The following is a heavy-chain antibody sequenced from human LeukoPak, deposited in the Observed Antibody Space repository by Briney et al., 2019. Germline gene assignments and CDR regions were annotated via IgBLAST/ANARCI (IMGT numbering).Heavy chain of an antibody. CDR3: ARDHYSSSWYGGYYFDY. J-gene: IGHJ4*02. D-gene: IGHD6-13*01. V-gene: IGHV4-30-2*01. CDR2: IYHSGST. CDR1: GGSISSGGYY. Sequence: SQTLSLTCTVSGGSISSGGYYWSWIRQPPGKGLEWIGYIYHSGSTYYNPSLKSRVTISVDRSKNQFSLKLSSVTAADTAVYYCARDHYSSSWYGGYYFDYWGQGTLVTVSS.